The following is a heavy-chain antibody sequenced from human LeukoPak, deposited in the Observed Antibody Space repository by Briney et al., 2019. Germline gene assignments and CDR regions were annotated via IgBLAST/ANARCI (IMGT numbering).Heavy chain of an antibody. V-gene: IGHV1-2*02. CDR1: GYTFTSYD. J-gene: IGHJ6*03. CDR3: ARVLGRKFTASYYYYMDV. Sequence: ASVKVSCKASGYTFTSYDINWVRQAPGQGLEWMGWINPNSGGTNYAQKFQGRVTMTRDTSISTAYMELSRLRSDDTAVYYCARVLGRKFTASYYYYMDVWGKGTTVTVSS. D-gene: IGHD5-18*01. CDR2: INPNSGGT.